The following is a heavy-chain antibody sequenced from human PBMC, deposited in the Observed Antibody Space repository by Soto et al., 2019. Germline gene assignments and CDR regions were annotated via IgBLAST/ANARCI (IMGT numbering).Heavy chain of an antibody. Sequence: VKVSCKASGYTFTSYYIHWVRQAPGQGFEWMGWINPDSGGTHYTQAFLGRVTMTGDTSVSTAYLQLSSLRSDDTAVYYCARVVATARVPLDYWGQGTLVTVSS. V-gene: IGHV1-2*02. CDR2: INPDSGGT. D-gene: IGHD5-18*01. CDR3: ARVVATARVPLDY. CDR1: GYTFTSYY. J-gene: IGHJ4*02.